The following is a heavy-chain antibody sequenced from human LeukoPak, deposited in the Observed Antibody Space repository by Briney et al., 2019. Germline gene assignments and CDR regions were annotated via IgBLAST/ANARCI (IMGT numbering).Heavy chain of an antibody. Sequence: ASVKVSCKASGNTVTSYSLNWVRQAPGQGLEWMGWINPNSGGTNYAQKFQGRVTMTRDTSISTAYMELSRLRSDDTAVYYCARGPGYATHDYWGQGTLVTVSS. J-gene: IGHJ4*02. D-gene: IGHD5-12*01. V-gene: IGHV1-2*02. CDR3: ARGPGYATHDY. CDR2: INPNSGGT. CDR1: GNTVTSYS.